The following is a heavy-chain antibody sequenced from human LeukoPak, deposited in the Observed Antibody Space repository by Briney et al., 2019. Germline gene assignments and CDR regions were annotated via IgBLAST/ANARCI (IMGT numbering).Heavy chain of an antibody. V-gene: IGHV3-49*03. D-gene: IGHD2-15*01. CDR3: TRAGVVAATRKPRFDY. Sequence: GGSLRLSCTASGFTFGDYAMSWFHQAPGKGLEWVGFIRSKAYGGTTEYAASVKGRFTISRDDSKSIAYLQMNSLKTEDTAVYYCTRAGVVAATRKPRFDYWGQGTLVTVSS. CDR1: GFTFGDYA. CDR2: IRSKAYGGTT. J-gene: IGHJ4*02.